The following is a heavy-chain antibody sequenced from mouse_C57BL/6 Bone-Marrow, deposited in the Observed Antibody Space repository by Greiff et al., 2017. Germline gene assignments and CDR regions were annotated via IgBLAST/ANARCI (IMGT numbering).Heavy chain of an antibody. J-gene: IGHJ1*03. Sequence: QVQLQQPEAALVKPGASVKMSCKASGYTFTSYWITWVTQRPGQGLEWIGDVYPGSGSPTYNEKFKSTATLTVDTSSSTVYMQLSSLTSEDSAVYYCARLRGYYDYDGYFDVWGTGTTVTVSS. CDR1: GYTFTSYW. V-gene: IGHV1-55*01. D-gene: IGHD2-4*01. CDR2: VYPGSGSP. CDR3: ARLRGYYDYDGYFDV.